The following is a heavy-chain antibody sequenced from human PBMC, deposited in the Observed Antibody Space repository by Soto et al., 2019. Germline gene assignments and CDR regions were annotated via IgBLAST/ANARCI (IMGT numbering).Heavy chain of an antibody. CDR3: ARGRYGDY. CDR1: GYTFTSYG. V-gene: IGHV1-18*01. CDR2: ISAHNGNT. Sequence: QVHLVQSGAEVKKPGASVKVSCKASGYTFTSYGITWVRQAPGQGLEWMGWISAHNGNTDYAQKLGGRGIVNRDTSTSTAYMELRRLRSDDTAVYYCARGRYGDYWGQGALVTVSS. J-gene: IGHJ4*02. D-gene: IGHD1-1*01.